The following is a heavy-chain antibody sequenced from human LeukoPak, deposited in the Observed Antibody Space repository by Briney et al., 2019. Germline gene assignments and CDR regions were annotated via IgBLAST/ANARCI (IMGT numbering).Heavy chain of an antibody. Sequence: PGGSLRLSCAASGFTFRTYGMYWVRQAPGKGLEWGAFMRYDESYKYYDDAVKGRFTISRDTSKNTLYLQMNSLRPQDTATYYCAKDSIPSSAGPYYLDYWGQGTLVSVSS. J-gene: IGHJ4*02. V-gene: IGHV3-30*02. D-gene: IGHD2-2*01. CDR3: AKDSIPSSAGPYYLDY. CDR1: GFTFRTYG. CDR2: MRYDESYK.